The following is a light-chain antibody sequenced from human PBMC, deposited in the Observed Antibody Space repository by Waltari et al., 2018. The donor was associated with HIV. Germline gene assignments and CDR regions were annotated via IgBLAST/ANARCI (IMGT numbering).Light chain of an antibody. V-gene: IGKV2-30*01. Sequence: DVVMTQSPLSLAVTLGQPASISCRSSQSLLDRHGNTYLLWFQQRPGRSPRRLMYKVSNRDSGVPDRFSGSGSGTDFTLEITRVEAEDVGVYYCMQGTHWPTTFGQGTRLEIQ. CDR2: KVS. CDR3: MQGTHWPTT. J-gene: IGKJ5*01. CDR1: QSLLDRHGNTY.